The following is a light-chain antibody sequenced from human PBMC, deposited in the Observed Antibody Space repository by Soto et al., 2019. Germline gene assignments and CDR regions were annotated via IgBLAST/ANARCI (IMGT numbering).Light chain of an antibody. CDR1: TSDVGGYNY. CDR2: NVD. Sequence: QSALTQPRSVSGSPGQSVTISCTGTTSDVGGYNYVSWYQQHPDKAPKLMIYNVDQWPSGVPNRFSGSKSGNTASLTISGLQAEDEADYYCCSFAGTSYVFGTGTKLTVL. CDR3: CSFAGTSYV. V-gene: IGLV2-11*01. J-gene: IGLJ1*01.